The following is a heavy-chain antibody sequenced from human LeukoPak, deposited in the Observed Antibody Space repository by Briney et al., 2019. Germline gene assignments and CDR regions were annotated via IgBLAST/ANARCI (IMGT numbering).Heavy chain of an antibody. V-gene: IGHV3-48*03. CDR1: GFTFSSYE. D-gene: IGHD3-22*01. Sequence: GGSLRLSCAASGFTFSSYEMNWVRQAPGKGLEWVSYISSSGSTIYYADSVKGRFTISRDNAKSSLYLQMNSLRAEDTAVYYCASAATPRYYDSSGLWFDPWGQGTLVTVSS. J-gene: IGHJ5*02. CDR2: ISSSGSTI. CDR3: ASAATPRYYDSSGLWFDP.